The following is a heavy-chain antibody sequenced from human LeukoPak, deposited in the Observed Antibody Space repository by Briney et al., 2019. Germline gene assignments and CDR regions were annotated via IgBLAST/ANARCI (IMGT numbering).Heavy chain of an antibody. V-gene: IGHV3-7*04. J-gene: IGHJ4*02. D-gene: IGHD5-24*01. Sequence: TGGSLRLSCAASGLTLSNHWMAWVRQGPGKGLEWVANIKEDGSEKYYGDSVRGRFTISRDNAQSSLTLQMGSLRGDDTAVYYCARHGRHNFYYWGQGTLVTVSS. CDR3: ARHGRHNFYY. CDR1: GLTLSNHW. CDR2: IKEDGSEK.